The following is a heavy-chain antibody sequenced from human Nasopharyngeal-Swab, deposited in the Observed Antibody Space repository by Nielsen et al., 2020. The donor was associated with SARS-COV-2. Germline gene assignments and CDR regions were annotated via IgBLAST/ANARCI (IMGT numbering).Heavy chain of an antibody. V-gene: IGHV4-34*01. CDR2: INQSGST. Sequence: SETLSLTCVVYGGSFSSYYWGWIRQPPGKGLEWIAEINQSGSTYYNPSLKSRVTISVDRSKNQFSLKLSSVTAADTAVYYCARGGVVPWFDYWGQGTLVTVSS. CDR1: GGSFSSYY. D-gene: IGHD3-3*01. J-gene: IGHJ4*02. CDR3: ARGGVVPWFDY.